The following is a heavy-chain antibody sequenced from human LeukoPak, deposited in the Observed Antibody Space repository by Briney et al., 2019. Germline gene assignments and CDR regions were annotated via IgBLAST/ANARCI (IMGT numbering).Heavy chain of an antibody. CDR3: ARGGVTGTVDF. V-gene: IGHV4-4*02. Sequence: PSGTLSLTCAVSGGSISSDDWWTWVRQPPGKGLEWIGEVYHSGSTNYNPSLKSRVTISIDKSKNQFSLKLNSVTAADTAVYYCARGGVTGTVDFWGQGTLATVSS. J-gene: IGHJ4*02. CDR1: GGSISSDDW. CDR2: VYHSGST. D-gene: IGHD6-19*01.